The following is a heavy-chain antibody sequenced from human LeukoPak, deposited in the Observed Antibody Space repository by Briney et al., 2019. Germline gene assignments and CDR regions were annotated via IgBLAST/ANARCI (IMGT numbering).Heavy chain of an antibody. Sequence: SETLSLTCTVSGGSISSGGYYWSWIRQHPGTGLEWIGYIYYSGSTYYNPSLKSRVTISVDTSKNQFSLKLGSVTAADTAVYYCARVKTDSSGYYYSAFDIWGQGTMVTVSS. CDR1: GGSISSGGYY. V-gene: IGHV4-31*03. D-gene: IGHD3-22*01. CDR2: IYYSGST. CDR3: ARVKTDSSGYYYSAFDI. J-gene: IGHJ3*02.